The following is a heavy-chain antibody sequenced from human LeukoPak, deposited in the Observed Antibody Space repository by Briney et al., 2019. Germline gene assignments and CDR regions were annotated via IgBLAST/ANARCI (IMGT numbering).Heavy chain of an antibody. CDR2: ISYDGSNK. J-gene: IGHJ4*02. V-gene: IGHV3-30*18. D-gene: IGHD3-3*01. CDR1: GFTFSSYG. Sequence: PGGSLRLSCAASGFTFSSYGMHWVRQAPGKGLEWVAVISYDGSNKYYADSVKGRFTISRDNSKNTLYLQMNSLRAEDTAVYYRAKDIADFWTLLDYWGQGTLVTVSS. CDR3: AKDIADFWTLLDY.